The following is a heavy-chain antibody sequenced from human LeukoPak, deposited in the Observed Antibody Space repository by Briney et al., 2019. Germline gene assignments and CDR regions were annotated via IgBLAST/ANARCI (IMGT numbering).Heavy chain of an antibody. CDR1: GVTFSSYA. V-gene: IGHV3-30-3*01. J-gene: IGHJ3*02. Sequence: GGSLRLSCAASGVTFSSYAMHWVRQAPGKGLEWVAVISYDGSNKYYADSVKGRFTISRDNSKNTLYLQMNSLRAEDTAVYYCAREGLVRPDAFDIWGQGTMVTVS. D-gene: IGHD2-2*01. CDR3: AREGLVRPDAFDI. CDR2: ISYDGSNK.